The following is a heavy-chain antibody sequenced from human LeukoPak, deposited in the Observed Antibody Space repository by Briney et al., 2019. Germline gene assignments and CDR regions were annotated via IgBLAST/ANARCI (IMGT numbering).Heavy chain of an antibody. J-gene: IGHJ4*02. CDR3: ANLWRYYYDSSGPRRSY. D-gene: IGHD3-22*01. V-gene: IGHV3-48*03. CDR2: ISSSGSTI. Sequence: PGGSPRFSCAASGFTFSSYEMNWVRQAPGKGLEWVSYISSSGSTIYYADSVKGRFTISRDNAKNSLYLQMNSLRAEDTAVYYCANLWRYYYDSSGPRRSYWGQGTLVTVSS. CDR1: GFTFSSYE.